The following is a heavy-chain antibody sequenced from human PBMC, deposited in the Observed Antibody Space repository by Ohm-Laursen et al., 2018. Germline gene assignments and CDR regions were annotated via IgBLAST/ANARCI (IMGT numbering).Heavy chain of an antibody. D-gene: IGHD1-26*01. CDR3: ARDRMGATIGYFDL. V-gene: IGHV4-59*12. CDR2: IYYSGST. Sequence: GTLSLTCTVSGGSISNYYWNWIRQPPGKGLEWIGYIYYSGSTNYNPSLKSRVTISIDTSKNHFSLKLSSVTAADTAVYYCARDRMGATIGYFDLWGRGTLVTVSS. J-gene: IGHJ2*01. CDR1: GGSISNYY.